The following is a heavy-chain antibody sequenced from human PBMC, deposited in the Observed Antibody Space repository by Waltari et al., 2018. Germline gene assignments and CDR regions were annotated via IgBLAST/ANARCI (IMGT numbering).Heavy chain of an antibody. Sequence: QVQLQQWGAGLLKPSETLSLTCAVYGGSFSGYYWSWIRQPPGKGLEWIGEINHSGSTNYNPSLKSRVTISVDTSKNQFSQKLSSVTAADTAVYYCARLGIWKWLRIRRMGFDYWGQGTLVTVSS. J-gene: IGHJ4*02. CDR1: GGSFSGYY. CDR2: INHSGST. CDR3: ARLGIWKWLRIRRMGFDY. D-gene: IGHD5-12*01. V-gene: IGHV4-34*01.